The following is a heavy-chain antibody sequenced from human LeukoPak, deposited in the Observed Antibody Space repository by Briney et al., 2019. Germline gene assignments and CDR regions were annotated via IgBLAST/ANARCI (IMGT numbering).Heavy chain of an antibody. D-gene: IGHD3-16*01. Sequence: ASVKVSCKVSGYTLTELSMHWVRQAPGKGLEWMGGFDPEDGETIYAQKFQGRVTMTEDTPTDTAYMELSSLRSEDTAVYYCATRLDYVAPFDPWGQGTLVTVSS. J-gene: IGHJ5*02. CDR3: ATRLDYVAPFDP. CDR2: FDPEDGET. CDR1: GYTLTELS. V-gene: IGHV1-24*01.